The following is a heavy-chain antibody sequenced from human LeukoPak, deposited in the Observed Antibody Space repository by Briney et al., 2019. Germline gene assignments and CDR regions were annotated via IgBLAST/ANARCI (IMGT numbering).Heavy chain of an antibody. J-gene: IGHJ5*02. Sequence: GASVKVSCKASGGTFSSYAISWVRQAPGQGLEWMGGIIPIFGTANYAQKFQGRVTITADKSTSTAYMELSSLRSEDTAVYYCARHTYYDFWSGLNWFDPWGQGTLVTVSS. CDR3: ARHTYYDFWSGLNWFDP. V-gene: IGHV1-69*06. CDR2: IIPIFGTA. D-gene: IGHD3-3*01. CDR1: GGTFSSYA.